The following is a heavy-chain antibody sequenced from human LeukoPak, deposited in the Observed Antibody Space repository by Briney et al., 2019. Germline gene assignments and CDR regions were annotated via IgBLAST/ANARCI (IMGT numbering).Heavy chain of an antibody. J-gene: IGHJ4*02. CDR1: GFTFGTYA. D-gene: IGHD1-1*01. V-gene: IGHV3-30-3*01. CDR2: LSDDGNKE. CDR3: AKVGTNFLRYHFDS. Sequence: GGSLRLSCAASGFTFGTYAKHWVRQAPGKGLEWVAVLSDDGNKEYYADSVKGRFTISRDNSKNTLYLQMNSLSAEDTAVYYCAKVGTNFLRYHFDSWGRGTLVTVSS.